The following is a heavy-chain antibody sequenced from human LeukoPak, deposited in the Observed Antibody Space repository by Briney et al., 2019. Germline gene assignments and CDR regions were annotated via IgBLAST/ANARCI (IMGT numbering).Heavy chain of an antibody. D-gene: IGHD1-1*01. CDR2: ITSTSRYI. CDR3: AKGSVSTGRMDV. J-gene: IGHJ6*02. Sequence: GGSLRLSCAASGFTFSTYNMNWVRQAPGKGLEWVSSITSTSRYIYYGDSVKGRFTISRDNAKNSLYLQMNSLRAEDTAVYYCAKGSVSTGRMDVWGQGTTVTVSS. V-gene: IGHV3-21*01. CDR1: GFTFSTYN.